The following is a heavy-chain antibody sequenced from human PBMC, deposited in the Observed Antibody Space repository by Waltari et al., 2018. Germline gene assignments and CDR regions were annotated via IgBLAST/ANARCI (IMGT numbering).Heavy chain of an antibody. CDR3: TRGSGWYHY. J-gene: IGHJ4*02. V-gene: IGHV3-7*04. D-gene: IGHD6-19*01. Sequence: EVQLVESGGSVVQPGGSLRLSCAASGFPFSRFSMSWVRQAPGKGLEWVATMKQDGSETNYVDSVKGRFTISRDDANNSLYLQMNSLRAEDTALYYCTRGSGWYHYWGQGTLVTVSS. CDR2: MKQDGSET. CDR1: GFPFSRFS.